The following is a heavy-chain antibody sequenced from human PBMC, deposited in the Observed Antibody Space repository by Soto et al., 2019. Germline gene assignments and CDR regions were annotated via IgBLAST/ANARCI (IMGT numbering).Heavy chain of an antibody. CDR3: STEFQRVLHAYDL. D-gene: IGHD3-16*01. J-gene: IGHJ4*03. CDR2: VAENHTVK. Sequence: GGSLRLSCEASGVSIRGYGMHWVRQVPGRGLEWVADVAENHTVKRYLDAVHNRCYTTRVNPKNTLFLQMHSPSTADTTIYFYSTEFQRVLHAYDLWGQGTLVTVSS. CDR1: GVSIRGYG. V-gene: IGHV3-30*19.